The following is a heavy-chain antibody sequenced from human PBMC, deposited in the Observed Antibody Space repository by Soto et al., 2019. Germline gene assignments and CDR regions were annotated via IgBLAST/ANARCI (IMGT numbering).Heavy chain of an antibody. Sequence: WGSLRLSCSVSGFSFISFAMHFFRQAPGKGLQYVASISSNGASTYYADSVKGRFTISRDNSKNTLYLQMSSLRADDTAVYYCVKDRYVDYWGQGTLVTVSS. CDR1: GFSFISFA. CDR3: VKDRYVDY. V-gene: IGHV3-64D*06. CDR2: ISSNGAST. J-gene: IGHJ4*02.